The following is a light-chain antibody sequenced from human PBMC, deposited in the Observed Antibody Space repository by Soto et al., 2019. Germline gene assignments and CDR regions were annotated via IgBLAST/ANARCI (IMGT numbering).Light chain of an antibody. V-gene: IGLV1-40*01. Sequence: QSVLTRPPSVSGAPGQRVTISCTGSSSNIGAGYVVHWYQQLPGTAPKLLIYGNSNRPSGVPDRFSGSKSGTSASLAITGLQAEDEADYYCQSYDSSLSGWVFGGGTKVTVL. J-gene: IGLJ3*02. CDR2: GNS. CDR1: SSNIGAGYV. CDR3: QSYDSSLSGWV.